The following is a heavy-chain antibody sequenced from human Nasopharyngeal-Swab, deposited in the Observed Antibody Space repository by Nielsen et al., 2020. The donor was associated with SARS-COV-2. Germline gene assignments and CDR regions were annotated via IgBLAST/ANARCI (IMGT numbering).Heavy chain of an antibody. CDR1: GFTFSSYG. D-gene: IGHD3-10*01. CDR3: ATSSPIYYGSGSQNWFDP. J-gene: IGHJ5*02. CDR2: IWYDGSNK. Sequence: GESLKISCAASGFTFSSYGMHWVRQAPGRGLEWVAVIWYDGSNKYYADSVKGRFTISRDNSKNTLYLQMNSLRAEDTAVYYCATSSPIYYGSGSQNWFDPWGQGTLVTVSS. V-gene: IGHV3-33*01.